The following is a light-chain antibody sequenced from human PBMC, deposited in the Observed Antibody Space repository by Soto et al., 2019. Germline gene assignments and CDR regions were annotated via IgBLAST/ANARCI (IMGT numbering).Light chain of an antibody. CDR2: EVT. J-gene: IGLJ3*02. CDR3: ISYRSGSILV. Sequence: QSVLTQPASVSGSPGQSISISCTGTSSDVGGYNYVSWYQQHPGKAPKLIIYEVTNRPPGVSNRFSGSKSGNTASLTISGLQAEDEADYYCISYRSGSILVFGGGTKVTVL. V-gene: IGLV2-14*01. CDR1: SSDVGGYNY.